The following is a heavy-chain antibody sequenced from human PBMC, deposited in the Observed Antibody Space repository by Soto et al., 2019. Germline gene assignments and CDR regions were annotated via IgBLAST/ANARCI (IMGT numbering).Heavy chain of an antibody. CDR2: ISGSGGST. CDR1: GFTFRSYA. D-gene: IGHD3-22*01. CDR3: AKGYDSSGYYPQYFQH. J-gene: IGHJ1*01. Sequence: GGSLRLSCAAAGFTFRSYAMSWVRQAPGKGLEWVSAISGSGGSTYYADSVKGRFTISRDNSKNTLYLQMNSLRAEDTAVYYCAKGYDSSGYYPQYFQHWGQGTLVTVSS. V-gene: IGHV3-23*01.